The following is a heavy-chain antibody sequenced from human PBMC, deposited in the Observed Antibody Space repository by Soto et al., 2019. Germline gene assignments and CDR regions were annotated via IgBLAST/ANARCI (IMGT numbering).Heavy chain of an antibody. CDR3: AHRQSYDRPYQLLFIGIGMDV. D-gene: IGHD2-2*01. CDR1: GFSLSTSGVG. V-gene: IGHV2-5*01. CDR2: IYWNDDK. Sequence: QITLKESGPTLVKPTQTLTLTCTFSGFSLSTSGVGVGWFRQPPGKALEWLALIYWNDDKRYSPSLKSRLTITMDTSKNQVVLTMTNMDPVDTATYYCAHRQSYDRPYQLLFIGIGMDVWGQGTTVTVSS. J-gene: IGHJ6*02.